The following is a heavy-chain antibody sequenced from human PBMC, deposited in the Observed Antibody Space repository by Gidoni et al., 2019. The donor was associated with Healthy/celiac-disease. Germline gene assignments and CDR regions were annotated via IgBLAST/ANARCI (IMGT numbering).Heavy chain of an antibody. CDR1: GFPFSNAW. CDR2: IKSKTDGGTT. V-gene: IGHV3-15*01. CDR3: TTYVTMIVGDY. D-gene: IGHD3-22*01. Sequence: EVQLVESGGGLVKPGGSLRLSCAASGFPFSNAWMSWVRQAPGKGLEWVGRIKSKTDGGTTDYAAPVKGRFTISRDDSKNTLYLQMNSLKTEDTAVYYCTTYVTMIVGDYWGQGTLVTVSS. J-gene: IGHJ4*02.